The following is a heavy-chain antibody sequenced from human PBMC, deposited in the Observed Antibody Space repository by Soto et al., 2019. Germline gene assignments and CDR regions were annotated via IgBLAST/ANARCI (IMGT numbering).Heavy chain of an antibody. CDR3: AKCIAVALGAFDI. V-gene: IGHV3-23*01. D-gene: IGHD6-19*01. Sequence: EVQLLESGGGLVQPGGSLRLSCAASGFTFSSYAMSWVRQAPGKGLEWVSAISGSGGSTYYADSVKGRFAISRDNSKNTLYLQMNSLRAEDTAVYYCAKCIAVALGAFDIWGQGTMVTVSS. CDR1: GFTFSSYA. CDR2: ISGSGGST. J-gene: IGHJ3*02.